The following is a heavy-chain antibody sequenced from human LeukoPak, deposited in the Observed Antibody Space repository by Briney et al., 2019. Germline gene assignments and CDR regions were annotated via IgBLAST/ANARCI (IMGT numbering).Heavy chain of an antibody. CDR2: IKQDGSEK. V-gene: IGHV3-7*03. J-gene: IGHJ4*02. Sequence: GGSLRLSCAASGFTFSSYWMSWVRQAPGKGLEWVANIKQDGSEKYYVDSVKGRFTISRDNAKNSLYLQMNSLRAEDTAVYYCAREADGDYLPDYFDYWGQGTLVTVSS. CDR1: GFTFSSYW. CDR3: AREADGDYLPDYFDY. D-gene: IGHD4-17*01.